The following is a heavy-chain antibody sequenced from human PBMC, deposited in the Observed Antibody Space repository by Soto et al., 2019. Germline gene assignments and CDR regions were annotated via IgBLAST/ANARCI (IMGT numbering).Heavy chain of an antibody. CDR1: GFTFSSYA. Sequence: EVQLLESGGGLVQPGGSLRLSCAASGFTFSSYAMSWVRQAPGKGLEWVSTISGGAFSTYYADSVKGRFTISRDNSKNTLYLQTNSLRADAPAVYYCAKDIGSSSWFDYWGQGNLVTVSS. CDR3: AKDIGSSSWFDY. J-gene: IGHJ4*02. D-gene: IGHD6-13*01. CDR2: ISGGAFST. V-gene: IGHV3-23*01.